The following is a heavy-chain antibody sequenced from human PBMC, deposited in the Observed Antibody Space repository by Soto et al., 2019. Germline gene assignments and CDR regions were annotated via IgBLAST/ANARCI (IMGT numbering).Heavy chain of an antibody. CDR3: ARDRAIGAMARLGFDPWGQGEAGPGKPVPNYGMDV. D-gene: IGHD3-16*01. J-gene: IGHJ6*02. V-gene: IGHV3-30*03. Sequence: PGGSLRLSCAASGFTFSDYGMHWVRQAPGTGLEWVAVISYDGSDKYYADSVKGRFTISRDNSKNRLYLQMNSLRAEDTAVYYCARDRAIGAMARLGFDPWGQGEAGPGKPVPNYGMDVWGQGTTVTVSS. CDR1: GFTFSDYG. CDR2: ISYDGSDK.